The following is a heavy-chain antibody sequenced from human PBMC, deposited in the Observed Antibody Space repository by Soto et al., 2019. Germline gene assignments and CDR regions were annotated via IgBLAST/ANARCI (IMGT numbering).Heavy chain of an antibody. J-gene: IGHJ4*02. D-gene: IGHD3-22*01. V-gene: IGHV3-21*01. CDR3: ARVYYYDNSGFLI. Sequence: ESGGGLVKPGGSLRLSCAASGFTFSNYNMNWVRQAPGKGLEWVSSISSSSSYIYYADSVKGRFTISRDNAKNSLYLQMNSLRAEDTAVYYCARVYYYDNSGFLIWGQGTLVTVSS. CDR1: GFTFSNYN. CDR2: ISSSSSYI.